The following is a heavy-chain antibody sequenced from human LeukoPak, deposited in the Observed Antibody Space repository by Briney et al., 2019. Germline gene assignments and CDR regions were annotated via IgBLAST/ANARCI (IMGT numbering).Heavy chain of an antibody. CDR1: GGSISPYY. J-gene: IGHJ4*02. CDR2: FYPSGSS. D-gene: IGHD3-10*01. V-gene: IGHV4-4*07. CDR3: ARDLSGSLYFDY. Sequence: SETLSLTCTVSGGSISPYYWNWIRQPAGKGLEWIGRFYPSGSSDYNPSLKSRVTMSVDTSKIQFSLKLTSVTAADTAIYFCARDLSGSLYFDYWGQGTLVTVSS.